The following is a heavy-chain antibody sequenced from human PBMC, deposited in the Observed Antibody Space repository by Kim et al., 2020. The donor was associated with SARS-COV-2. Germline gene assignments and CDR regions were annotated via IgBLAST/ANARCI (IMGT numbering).Heavy chain of an antibody. D-gene: IGHD1-26*01. J-gene: IGHJ4*02. CDR3: ARVGLSGSHTLGY. Sequence: ASVKVSCKASGYTFTGYYMHWVRQAPGQGLEWMGWINPNSGGTNYAQKFQGRVTMTRDTSISTAYMELSRLRSDDTAVYYCARVGLSGSHTLGYWGQGTLVTVSS. V-gene: IGHV1-2*02. CDR2: INPNSGGT. CDR1: GYTFTGYY.